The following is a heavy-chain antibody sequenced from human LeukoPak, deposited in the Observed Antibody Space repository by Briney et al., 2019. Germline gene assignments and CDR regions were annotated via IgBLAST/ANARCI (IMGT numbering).Heavy chain of an antibody. CDR1: GGSISSRKW. V-gene: IGHV4-4*02. D-gene: IGHD4-17*01. Sequence: SETLSLTCAVSGGSISSRKWWSWVRQPPGKGLEWIGEIQHSGSTNYNPSLPSLKSRVTISVGNSKNQISLKLSSVTAADTAVYYCARASGVVYGRPVYYYYMDVWGKGTTVTVSS. J-gene: IGHJ6*03. CDR2: IQHSGST. CDR3: ARASGVVYGRPVYYYYMDV.